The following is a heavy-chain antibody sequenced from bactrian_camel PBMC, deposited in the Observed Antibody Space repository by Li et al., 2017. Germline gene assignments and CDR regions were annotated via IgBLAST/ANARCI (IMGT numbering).Heavy chain of an antibody. CDR1: GTMFSAFC. CDR2: IHPSGRT. V-gene: IGHV3S53*01. Sequence: VQLVESGGGPVQAGGSLKLSCALPGTMFSAFCMGWYRQRPGKEREGVAGIHPSGRTSYAASVQGRFTISQDKGKNTVYLLMNSLKPDDSGTYYCAYESGTTPDLCRRRGPGGYFGQGTQVTVS. D-gene: IGHD7*01. J-gene: IGHJ4*01.